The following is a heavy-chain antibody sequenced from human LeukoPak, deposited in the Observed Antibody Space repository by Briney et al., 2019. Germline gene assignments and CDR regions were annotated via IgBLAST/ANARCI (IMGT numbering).Heavy chain of an antibody. Sequence: TGGSLRLFCAASGFTLSSNYMSWVRQAPGKGLEWVSVIYSGGSTYYADSVKGRFTISRDNSKNTLYLQMNSLRAEDTAVYYCARGGGGFDYWGQGTLVTVSS. V-gene: IGHV3-53*01. J-gene: IGHJ4*02. CDR2: IYSGGST. CDR3: ARGGGGFDY. D-gene: IGHD3-10*01. CDR1: GFTLSSNY.